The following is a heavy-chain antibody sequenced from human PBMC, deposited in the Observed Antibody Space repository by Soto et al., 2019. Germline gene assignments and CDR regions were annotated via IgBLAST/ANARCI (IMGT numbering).Heavy chain of an antibody. CDR3: AKGSQYDILTAYHAFDS. D-gene: IGHD3-9*01. CDR1: GCPVSSDG. J-gene: IGHJ4*02. Sequence: RVFPGLCGAASGCPVSSDGMHWFRQAPGKGLEWAAVISYDGSNKYYADSVKGRFTISRDNSKNTLHLEMNRLRADDTAVYYCAKGSQYDILTAYHAFDSWGQGP. V-gene: IGHV3-30*18. CDR2: ISYDGSNK.